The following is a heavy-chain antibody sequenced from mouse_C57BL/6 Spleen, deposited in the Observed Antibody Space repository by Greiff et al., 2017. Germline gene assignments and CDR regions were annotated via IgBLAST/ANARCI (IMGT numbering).Heavy chain of an antibody. CDR2: IYPRSGNT. Sequence: QVQLQQSGAELARPGASVKLSCKASGYTFTSYGISWVKQSTGQGLEWIGEIYPRSGNTYYNEEFKGKATLTADKSSSTAYMELRSLTSEDSAVYFCASNLGYAMDYWGQGTSVTVSS. CDR3: ASNLGYAMDY. J-gene: IGHJ4*01. V-gene: IGHV1-81*01. D-gene: IGHD3-3*01. CDR1: GYTFTSYG.